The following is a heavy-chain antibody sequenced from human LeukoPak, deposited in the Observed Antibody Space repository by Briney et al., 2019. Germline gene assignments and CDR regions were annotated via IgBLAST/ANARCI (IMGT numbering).Heavy chain of an antibody. CDR1: GCSISSYY. J-gene: IGHJ1*01. Sequence: PSETLPLTCTVSGCSISSYYWSWLRQPAGKGLEWIGRIYTSGSTNYNPSLKSGGTISVDKYKNQFSLNLSSVTAAEPAVYYCAIDRSSSNTYFQHWGQGTLVTVSS. CDR3: AIDRSSSNTYFQH. CDR2: IYTSGST. D-gene: IGHD6-6*01. V-gene: IGHV4-4*07.